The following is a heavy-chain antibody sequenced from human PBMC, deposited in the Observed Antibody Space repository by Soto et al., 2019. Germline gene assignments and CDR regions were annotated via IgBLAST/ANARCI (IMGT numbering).Heavy chain of an antibody. J-gene: IGHJ4*02. D-gene: IGHD3-22*01. CDR3: ARVTYTMMIDY. CDR1: GYTFTGYY. Sequence: ASVKVSCKASGYTFTGYYMHWVRQAPGQGLEWMGWINPNSGGTNYAQKFQGRVTITRDTSASTAYMELSSLRSEDTAVYYCARVTYTMMIDYWGQGTLVTVSS. CDR2: INPNSGGT. V-gene: IGHV1-2*02.